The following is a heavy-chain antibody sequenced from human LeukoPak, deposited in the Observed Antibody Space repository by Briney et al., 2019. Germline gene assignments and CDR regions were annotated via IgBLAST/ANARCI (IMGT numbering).Heavy chain of an antibody. D-gene: IGHD6-13*01. CDR3: ERETVLRSSWYFKPDDAFDL. V-gene: IGHV3-7*01. CDR2: IKQDGSEK. J-gene: IGHJ3*01. CDR1: GFTFSSYW. Sequence: PGGSLRLSCAASGFTFSSYWMSWVRQAPGKGLEWVANIKQDGSEKYYVDSVKGRFTISRDNAKNSLYLQMNSLRAEDTSVYYCERETVLRSSWYFKPDDAFDLWGQGPMVTVSS.